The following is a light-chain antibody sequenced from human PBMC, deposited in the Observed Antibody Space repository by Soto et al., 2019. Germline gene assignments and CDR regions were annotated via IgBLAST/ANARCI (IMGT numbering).Light chain of an antibody. J-gene: IGLJ2*01. CDR3: SSYTSSSLHVV. Sequence: QSALTQPASVSGSPGQSITISCTGTSSDVGGYNYVSWYQQHPGKAPKLMIYDVSNRPSGVSNRFSGSKSGNTASLTISGLQAEDEADYYCSSYTSSSLHVVFGGGIKLTVL. CDR1: SSDVGGYNY. CDR2: DVS. V-gene: IGLV2-14*01.